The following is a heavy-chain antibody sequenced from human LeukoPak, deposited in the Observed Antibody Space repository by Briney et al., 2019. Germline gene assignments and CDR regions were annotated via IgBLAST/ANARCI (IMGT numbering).Heavy chain of an antibody. J-gene: IGHJ5*02. CDR2: INPNSGGT. CDR1: GYTLTGYY. CDR3: ASAEYSSSSGGFDP. V-gene: IGHV1-2*02. Sequence: ASVKVSYKASGYTLTGYYMFWVRQAPGQGLEWMGWINPNSGGTNYAQKFQGRVTMTRDTSISPAYMELSRLGSDDTAVYYCASAEYSSSSGGFDPWGQGSLVTVSS. D-gene: IGHD6-6*01.